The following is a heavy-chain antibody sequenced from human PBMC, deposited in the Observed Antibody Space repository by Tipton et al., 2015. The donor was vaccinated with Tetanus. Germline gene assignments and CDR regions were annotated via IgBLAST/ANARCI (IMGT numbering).Heavy chain of an antibody. D-gene: IGHD5-12*01. Sequence: TLSLTCTVSGGSISSYYWSWIRQPAGKGLEWIGRIYTSGSTNYNPSLKSRVTMSVDTSKNQFSLKLSSVTAADTAVYYCARAVVWLRRDYFDYWGQATLVTVSS. CDR3: ARAVVWLRRDYFDY. J-gene: IGHJ4*02. CDR1: GGSISSYY. V-gene: IGHV4-4*07. CDR2: IYTSGST.